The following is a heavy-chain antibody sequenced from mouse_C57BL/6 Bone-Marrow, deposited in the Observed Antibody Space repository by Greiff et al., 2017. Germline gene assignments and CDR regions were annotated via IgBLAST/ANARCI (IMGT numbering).Heavy chain of an antibody. Sequence: DVKLVESGGGLVQPKGSLKLSCAASGFSFNTYAMNWVRQAPGKGLEWVARIRSKSNNYATYYADSVKDRFTISRDDSESMLYLQMNNLKTEDTAMYYCVRHATTVALDFDVWGTGTTVTVSS. CDR1: GFSFNTYA. V-gene: IGHV10-1*01. CDR3: VRHATTVALDFDV. D-gene: IGHD1-1*01. J-gene: IGHJ1*03. CDR2: IRSKSNNYAT.